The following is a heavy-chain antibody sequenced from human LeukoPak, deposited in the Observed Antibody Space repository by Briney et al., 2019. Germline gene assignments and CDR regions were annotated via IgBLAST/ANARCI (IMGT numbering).Heavy chain of an antibody. V-gene: IGHV3-13*01. J-gene: IGHJ4*02. CDR2: IGSAGDT. CDR3: ARSRLYGSGSYHDY. Sequence: HPGGSLILSFAASGFTFSGDDMHSVRQARGKVVGWVSGIGSAGDTYYSGSVQGRFTISRDNARTSLSPQMNSLRAGDTAVYYCARSRLYGSGSYHDYWGQGTLVTVSS. D-gene: IGHD3-10*01. CDR1: GFTFSGDD.